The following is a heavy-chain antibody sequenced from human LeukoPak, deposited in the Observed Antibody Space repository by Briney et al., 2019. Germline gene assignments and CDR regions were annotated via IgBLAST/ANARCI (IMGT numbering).Heavy chain of an antibody. CDR2: IRYDGSNK. D-gene: IGHD2-2*01. J-gene: IGHJ4*02. CDR3: AKGDRVKVVVPGAETY. CDR1: GFTFSSYG. Sequence: GGSLRLSCAASGFTFSSYGMHWVRQAPGKGLEWVAFIRYDGSNKYCADSVKGRFTISRDNSKNTLYLQMNSLRAEDTAVYYCAKGDRVKVVVPGAETYWGQGTLVTVSS. V-gene: IGHV3-30*02.